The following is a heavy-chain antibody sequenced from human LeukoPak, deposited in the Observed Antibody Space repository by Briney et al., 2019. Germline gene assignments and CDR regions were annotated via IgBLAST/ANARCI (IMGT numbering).Heavy chain of an antibody. CDR1: GYIFTSYY. V-gene: IGHV1-46*01. Sequence: ASVKVSCKASGYIFTSYYIHWVRQAPGQGLEWMGVINPSGDTTTYAQKFQGRVTVTRDTSISTAYMELSRLRSDDTAVYYCARARKYNGNPNWIDLWGQGVLVTVSS. J-gene: IGHJ5*02. D-gene: IGHD4-23*01. CDR2: INPSGDTT. CDR3: ARARKYNGNPNWIDL.